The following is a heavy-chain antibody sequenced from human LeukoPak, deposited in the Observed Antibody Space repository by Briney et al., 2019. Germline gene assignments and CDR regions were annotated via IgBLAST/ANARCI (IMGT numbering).Heavy chain of an antibody. V-gene: IGHV4-59*08. CDR3: ARQIAAVGYYFDY. Sequence: SETLSLTCAVAGGSIRRYYWSWIRQPPGKGLEWIGHIHYSGSTNHNPSLKSRVTTSVDTSKNQFSLKLSSVTAAATAVYYCARQIAAVGYYFDYWGQGTLVTVSS. CDR1: GGSIRRYY. D-gene: IGHD6-13*01. J-gene: IGHJ4*02. CDR2: IHYSGST.